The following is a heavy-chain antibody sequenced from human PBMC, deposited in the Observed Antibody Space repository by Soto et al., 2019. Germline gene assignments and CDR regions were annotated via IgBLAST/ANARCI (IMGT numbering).Heavy chain of an antibody. Sequence: RLSCKASGFTFTDSCMNWVRQAPGKGPEWVGRIKSNVDGGNANYAETVAGRVIITRDDLKSTLYLQMSSLKSEDTAIYYCTRAYAAGVVSSWGQGTLVTVSS. D-gene: IGHD6-13*01. CDR3: TRAYAAGVVSS. J-gene: IGHJ4*02. V-gene: IGHV3-15*06. CDR1: GFTFTDSC. CDR2: IKSNVDGGNA.